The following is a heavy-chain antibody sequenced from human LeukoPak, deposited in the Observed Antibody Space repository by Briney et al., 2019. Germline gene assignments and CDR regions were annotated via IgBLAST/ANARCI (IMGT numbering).Heavy chain of an antibody. D-gene: IGHD1-26*01. J-gene: IGHJ4*02. V-gene: IGHV4-39*01. Sequence: SETLSLTCTVSGGSIRTSDYYWGWIRQPPGKGLEWIGNIYYSGSTHYNPSLKGRVTISVDTSKNQFSLKLSSVTAADTAVYYCARQSGSYYRPFDYWGQGTLVTVSS. CDR3: ARQSGSYYRPFDY. CDR2: IYYSGST. CDR1: GGSIRTSDYY.